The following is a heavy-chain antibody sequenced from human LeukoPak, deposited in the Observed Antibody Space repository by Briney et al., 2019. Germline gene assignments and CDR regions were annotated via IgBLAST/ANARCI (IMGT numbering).Heavy chain of an antibody. Sequence: PSETLSLTCAVYGGSFSGYYWSWIRQPPGKGLEWIGEINHSGSTNYNPSLKSRVTISLDMSKNQFSLKLSSVTAADTAVYYCATVPTPPYYYYYMDVWGQGTTVTVSS. V-gene: IGHV4-34*01. CDR1: GGSFSGYY. J-gene: IGHJ6*03. CDR3: ATVPTPPYYYYYMDV. D-gene: IGHD2-15*01. CDR2: INHSGST.